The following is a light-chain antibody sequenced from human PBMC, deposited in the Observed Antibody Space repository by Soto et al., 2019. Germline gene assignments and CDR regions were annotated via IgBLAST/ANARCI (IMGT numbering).Light chain of an antibody. V-gene: IGKV1-33*01. CDR2: DAS. CDR1: QGISDY. CDR3: QQYDNLPVT. J-gene: IGKJ4*01. Sequence: DIQMTHSPSSLSASVGDRVIITCQASQGISDYLNWYQQKAGKAPKLLIYDASNLERGVPSRFSGSRSGTDFTLTISSLQPEDTATYFCQQYDNLPVTFGGGTKVDIK.